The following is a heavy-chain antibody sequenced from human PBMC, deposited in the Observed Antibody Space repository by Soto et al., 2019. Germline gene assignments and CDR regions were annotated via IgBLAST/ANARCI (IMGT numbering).Heavy chain of an antibody. V-gene: IGHV1-46*01. D-gene: IGHD1-26*01. CDR3: ARNPVGLNGDQ. Sequence: QVQLVQSGAEVKKPGASVTVSCKTSGYTFSNYYIYWVRQAPGQGLEWVAVINPSGGSTVYAQKFQGRVTVTGDTSTSTVYMELSSLMSEDTAVYFGARNPVGLNGDQWCQGTLVTVSS. CDR1: GYTFSNYY. J-gene: IGHJ5*02. CDR2: INPSGGST.